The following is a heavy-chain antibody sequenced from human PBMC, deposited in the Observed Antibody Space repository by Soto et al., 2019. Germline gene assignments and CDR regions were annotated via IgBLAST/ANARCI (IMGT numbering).Heavy chain of an antibody. V-gene: IGHV4-59*01. CDR1: GGSISSYY. CDR3: ASLHTSDYCISTSCYGRWFDP. Sequence: PSETLSLTCTVSGGSISSYYWSWIRQPPGKGLEWIGYIYYSGSTNYNPSLKSRVTISVDTSKNQFSLKLSSVTAADTAVYYCASLHTSDYCISTSCYGRWFDPWGQGTLVTVSS. D-gene: IGHD2-2*01. J-gene: IGHJ5*02. CDR2: IYYSGST.